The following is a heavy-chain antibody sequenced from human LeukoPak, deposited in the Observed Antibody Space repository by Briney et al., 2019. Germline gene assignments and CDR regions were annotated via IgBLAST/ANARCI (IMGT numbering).Heavy chain of an antibody. V-gene: IGHV1-8*01. CDR1: GYTFTSYD. CDR3: ATTQGAAGDAFDI. J-gene: IGHJ3*02. CDR2: MNPNSGNT. D-gene: IGHD6-13*01. Sequence: GASVKVSCKASGYTFTSYDIHWVRQATGQGLAWMGWMNPNSGNTGYAQKFQGRVTMTRNTSISTAYMELSSLRSEDTAVYYCATTQGAAGDAFDIWGQGTMVTVSS.